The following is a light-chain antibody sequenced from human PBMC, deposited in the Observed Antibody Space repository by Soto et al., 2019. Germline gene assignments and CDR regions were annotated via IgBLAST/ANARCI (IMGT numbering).Light chain of an antibody. Sequence: EIVLTQSPGTLSLSPVERATLSCMASQSVSSNFLAWYQEKLGQAPRLLIYGASKRATGIPDRFSGSGSGTDFTLTISRLEPEDFAVYYCQQYGSSGTFGQGTKVDIK. CDR2: GAS. J-gene: IGKJ1*01. CDR1: QSVSSNF. V-gene: IGKV3-20*01. CDR3: QQYGSSGT.